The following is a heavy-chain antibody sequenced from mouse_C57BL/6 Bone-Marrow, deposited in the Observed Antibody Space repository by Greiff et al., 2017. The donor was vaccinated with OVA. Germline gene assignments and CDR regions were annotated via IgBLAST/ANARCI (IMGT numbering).Heavy chain of an antibody. J-gene: IGHJ3*01. Sequence: EVMLVESGGGLVKPGGSLKLSCAASGFTFSSYAMSWVRQTPEKRLEWVATISDGGSYTYYPDNVKGRFTISRDNAKNNLYLQMSHLKSEDTAMYYCARDPYYYGSSFWFAYWGQGTLVTVSA. V-gene: IGHV5-4*01. CDR2: ISDGGSYT. CDR3: ARDPYYYGSSFWFAY. D-gene: IGHD1-1*01. CDR1: GFTFSSYA.